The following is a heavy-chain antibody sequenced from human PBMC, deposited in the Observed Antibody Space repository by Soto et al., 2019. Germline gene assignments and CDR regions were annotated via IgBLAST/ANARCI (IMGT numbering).Heavy chain of an antibody. CDR1: GVTITDYY. J-gene: IGHJ4*02. Sequence: PSETLSLTCPVSGVTITDYYWSWIRQAPGKGLEWIEYISDSGNTIYNPSLRGRVTMSLATSKSQLSLQLTSVTAADTAIYYCARGGDLQIWLAFDFWGQGALVTVSS. CDR2: ISDSGNT. D-gene: IGHD2-21*01. V-gene: IGHV4-59*01. CDR3: ARGGDLQIWLAFDF.